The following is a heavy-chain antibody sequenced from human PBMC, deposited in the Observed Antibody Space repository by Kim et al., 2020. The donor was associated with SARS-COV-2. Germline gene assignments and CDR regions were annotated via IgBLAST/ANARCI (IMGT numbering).Heavy chain of an antibody. V-gene: IGHV4-39*01. Sequence: GSTDYNPSLKSRVTISVDTSKNQFSLKLSSVTAADTAVYYCARAGTWFDPWGQGTLVTVSS. D-gene: IGHD1-1*01. CDR3: ARAGTWFDP. J-gene: IGHJ5*02. CDR2: GST.